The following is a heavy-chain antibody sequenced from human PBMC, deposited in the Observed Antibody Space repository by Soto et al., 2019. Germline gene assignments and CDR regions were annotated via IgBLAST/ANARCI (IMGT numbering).Heavy chain of an antibody. Sequence: GGSLRLSCAASGFTFSSYAMSWVRQAPGKGLEWVSAISGSGGSTYYADSVKGRFTISRDNSKNTLYLQMNSLRAEDTAVYYCAKVGADILTGSRGWFDPWGQGTLVTVSS. D-gene: IGHD3-9*01. CDR3: AKVGADILTGSRGWFDP. CDR2: ISGSGGST. V-gene: IGHV3-23*01. J-gene: IGHJ5*02. CDR1: GFTFSSYA.